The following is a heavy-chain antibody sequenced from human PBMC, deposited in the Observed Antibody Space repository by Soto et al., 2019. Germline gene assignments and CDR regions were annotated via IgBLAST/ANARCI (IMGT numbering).Heavy chain of an antibody. Sequence: GGSLRLSCAASGFTFSNYPMSWARQAPGKGLEWVSVISGSGAFYADSVKGRFTISRDHSKNTLYLEVSSVRAEDTGIYYCARGPDFSNFGYFDYWGQGTPVTVSS. J-gene: IGHJ4*02. D-gene: IGHD4-4*01. CDR2: ISGSGA. CDR3: ARGPDFSNFGYFDY. V-gene: IGHV3-23*01. CDR1: GFTFSNYP.